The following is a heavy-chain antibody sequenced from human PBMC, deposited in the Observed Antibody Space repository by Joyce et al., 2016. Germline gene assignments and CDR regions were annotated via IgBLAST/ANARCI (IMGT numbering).Heavy chain of an antibody. CDR3: ARHKGIAAGGNFDY. D-gene: IGHD6-13*01. CDR1: GYTFSSYW. CDR2: IYIGDSDI. J-gene: IGHJ4*01. Sequence: EVQLVQSGAEVKKPGESLKISCKGSGYTFSSYWIGWVRQMPGKGLEWMGIIYIGDSDIRYSPSFQGQVTISADKSISTAYLQWSSLKASDTAMYYCARHKGIAAGGNFDYWGQEPWSPSPQ. V-gene: IGHV5-51*01.